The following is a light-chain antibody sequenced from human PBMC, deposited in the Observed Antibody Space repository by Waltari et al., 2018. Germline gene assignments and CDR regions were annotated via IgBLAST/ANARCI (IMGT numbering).Light chain of an antibody. CDR1: SGSLSTTSS. V-gene: IGLV8-61*01. J-gene: IGLJ3*02. CDR3: ALYMGSGIWV. CDR2: KAN. Sequence: QTVVTQEPSLSVYPGGTVTLTCALSSGSLSTTSSATWYQQTPGQAPRTLVYKANARSSGVPDRFSGSILGNTAALTITGAQADDESDYYCALYMGSGIWVFGGGTRLTVL.